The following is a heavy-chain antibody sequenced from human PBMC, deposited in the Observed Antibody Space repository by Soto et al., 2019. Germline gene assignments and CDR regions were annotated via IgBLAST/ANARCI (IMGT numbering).Heavy chain of an antibody. Sequence: ETLSLTCAVYGGSFSGYYWGWVRQPPGKGLEWIGSVYYSGSTYYNPSLESRVTISVDKSKNQFSLKLMSLSAADTAVYYCGRLEGLATISYYFDYWGQGALVTVSS. CDR1: GGSFSGYY. J-gene: IGHJ4*02. V-gene: IGHV4-39*01. D-gene: IGHD3-9*01. CDR2: VYYSGST. CDR3: GRLEGLATISYYFDY.